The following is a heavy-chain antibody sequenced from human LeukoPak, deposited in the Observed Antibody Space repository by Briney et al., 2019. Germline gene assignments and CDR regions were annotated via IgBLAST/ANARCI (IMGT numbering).Heavy chain of an antibody. Sequence: GGSLRLSCAASGFTFSNAWMSWVRQAPGKGLEWVGRIKSKTDGGTTDYAAPVKGRFTISRDDSKNTLYLQMNSLKTEDTAVYYCTTEARTWRIPLNYDFWSGLMDVWGKGTTVTVSS. D-gene: IGHD3-3*01. J-gene: IGHJ6*03. CDR2: IKSKTDGGTT. CDR3: TTEARTWRIPLNYDFWSGLMDV. V-gene: IGHV3-15*01. CDR1: GFTFSNAW.